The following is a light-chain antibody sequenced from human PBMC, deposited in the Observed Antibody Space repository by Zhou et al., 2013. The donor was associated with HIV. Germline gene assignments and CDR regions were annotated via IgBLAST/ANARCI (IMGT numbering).Light chain of an antibody. CDR1: QSLLHSDGNTY. V-gene: IGKV2-30*02. CDR3: TQATQLPHT. CDR2: KVS. J-gene: IGKJ2*01. Sequence: VVMTQSPLSLPVTLGQPASISCYSGQSLLHSDGNTYLNWFQQRPGQSPRRLISKVSNRDSGVPDRFSGSGSGTDFTLKISGVEAEDVGVYYCTQATQLPHTFGQGTRLEIK.